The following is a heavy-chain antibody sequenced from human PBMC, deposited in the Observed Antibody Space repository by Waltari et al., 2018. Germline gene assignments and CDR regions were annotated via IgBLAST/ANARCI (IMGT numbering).Heavy chain of an antibody. D-gene: IGHD2-15*01. V-gene: IGHV4-38-2*01. CDR2: IYHSGST. Sequence: QVQLQESGPGLVKPSETLSLTCAVSGYSISSGYYWGWIRQPPGRGLEGIGSIYHSGSTSYNPSFKVRFTISLDTSKNQFSLKLSSVTAADTAVYYCARHGGCSGGSCYSGYYYYYGMDVWGQGTTVTVSS. J-gene: IGHJ6*02. CDR1: GYSISSGYY. CDR3: ARHGGCSGGSCYSGYYYYYGMDV.